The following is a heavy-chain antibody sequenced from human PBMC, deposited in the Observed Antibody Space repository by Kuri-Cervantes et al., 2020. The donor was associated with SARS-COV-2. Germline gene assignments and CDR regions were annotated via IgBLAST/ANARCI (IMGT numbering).Heavy chain of an antibody. Sequence: SCTVSGGSISSYYWSWIRQPPGKGLEWIGYIYYSGSTNYNPSLKSRFTISVDTSKNQFSLKLSSVTAADTAVYYCARTHYATLLDIWGQGTMVTVSS. D-gene: IGHD2-2*01. CDR2: IYYSGST. V-gene: IGHV4-59*01. CDR1: GGSISSYY. CDR3: ARTHYATLLDI. J-gene: IGHJ3*02.